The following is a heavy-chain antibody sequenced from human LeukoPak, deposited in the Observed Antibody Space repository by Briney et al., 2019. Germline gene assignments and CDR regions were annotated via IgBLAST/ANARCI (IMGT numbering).Heavy chain of an antibody. V-gene: IGHV1-69*13. CDR2: IIPIFGTA. J-gene: IGHJ4*02. CDR1: GGTFSSYA. D-gene: IGHD1/OR15-1a*01. CDR3: ARDRRNTAFDY. Sequence: GASVNVSCTASGGTFSSYAISWVRQAPGQGLEGMGGIIPIFGTANYAQKFQGRVTITADESTSTAYMELSSLRSEDTAVYYCARDRRNTAFDYWGQGTLVTVSS.